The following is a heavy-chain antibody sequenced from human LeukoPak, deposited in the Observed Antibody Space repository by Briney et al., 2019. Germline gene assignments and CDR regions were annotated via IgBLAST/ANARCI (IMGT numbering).Heavy chain of an antibody. D-gene: IGHD3-10*01. V-gene: IGHV3-30*03. CDR2: ISYDGSNK. CDR3: VTHELKDAFDI. CDR1: GFTFSSYG. Sequence: GGSLRLSCAASGFTFSSYGMHWVRQAPGKGLEWVAVISYDGSNKYYADSVKGRFTISRDNSKNTLYLQMDSLRAEDTAVYYCVTHELKDAFDIWGQGTMVTVSS. J-gene: IGHJ3*02.